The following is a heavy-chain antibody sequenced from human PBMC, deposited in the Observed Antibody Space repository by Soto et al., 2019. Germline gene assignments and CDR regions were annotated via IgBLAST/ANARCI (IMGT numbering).Heavy chain of an antibody. J-gene: IGHJ3*02. V-gene: IGHV1-3*01. D-gene: IGHD2-21*01. CDR1: GYTFTSYA. CDR2: INAGNGNT. Sequence: GASVKVSCKASGYTFTSYAMHWVRQAPGQRLEWMGWINAGNGNTKYSQKFQGRVTITRDTSASTAYMELSSLRSEDTAVYYCAGDTGVVIDAFDIWGQGTMVTVSS. CDR3: AGDTGVVIDAFDI.